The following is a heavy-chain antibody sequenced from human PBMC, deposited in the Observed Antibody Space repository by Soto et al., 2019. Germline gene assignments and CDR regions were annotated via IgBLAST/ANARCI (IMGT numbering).Heavy chain of an antibody. Sequence: QVQLVQSGAEVKKPGSSVKVSCKASGGTFSSYTISWVRQAPGQGLEWMGRIIPILGIANYAKKFQGRVTITEDKSTSTAYMELSSLRSEDTAVYYCARERDSSGYPGGIDYWGQGTLVTVSS. CDR1: GGTFSSYT. CDR2: IIPILGIA. J-gene: IGHJ4*02. D-gene: IGHD3-22*01. CDR3: ARERDSSGYPGGIDY. V-gene: IGHV1-69*08.